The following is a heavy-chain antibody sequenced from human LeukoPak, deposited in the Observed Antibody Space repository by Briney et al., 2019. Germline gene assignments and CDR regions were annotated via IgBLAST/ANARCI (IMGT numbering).Heavy chain of an antibody. Sequence: GGSLRLSCAASGFTFSDYGMHWVRQAPGKGLEWVAVISYDGSNKYYADSVKGRLTISRDNSKSTLYLQMNSLRAEDTAVYYCARESYYYDSSGYQRSLPGDYWGQGTLVTVSS. J-gene: IGHJ4*02. V-gene: IGHV3-30*03. D-gene: IGHD3-22*01. CDR3: ARESYYYDSSGYQRSLPGDY. CDR2: ISYDGSNK. CDR1: GFTFSDYG.